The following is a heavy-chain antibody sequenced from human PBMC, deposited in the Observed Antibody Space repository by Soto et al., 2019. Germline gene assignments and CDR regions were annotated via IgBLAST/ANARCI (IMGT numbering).Heavy chain of an antibody. J-gene: IGHJ4*02. CDR2: INAGNGDT. Sequence: ASVKVSCKASGFTFTNYAIHWVRQAPGQGLEWMGWINAGNGDTEYSQRFQGRLTMTSDTSASTVYVELSGLTSEDTAVFYCARDCSGGPPGYFDHWGQGALVTVSS. V-gene: IGHV1-3*01. CDR1: GFTFTNYA. D-gene: IGHD2-15*01. CDR3: ARDCSGGPPGYFDH.